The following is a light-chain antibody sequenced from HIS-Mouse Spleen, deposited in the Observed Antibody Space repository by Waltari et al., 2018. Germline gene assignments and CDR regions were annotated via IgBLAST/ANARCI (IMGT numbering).Light chain of an antibody. CDR2: AAS. J-gene: IGKJ2*01. Sequence: DIQMTQSPSSLSASVCDRVTITCRASQSISSYLNWYQQKPGKATMLLIYAASSLQSGVPSRFSGSGSGTQFTLTISSLQPEDFATYYGQQSYSTPYTFGQGTKLWIK. CDR1: QSISSY. CDR3: QQSYSTPYT. V-gene: IGKV1-39*01.